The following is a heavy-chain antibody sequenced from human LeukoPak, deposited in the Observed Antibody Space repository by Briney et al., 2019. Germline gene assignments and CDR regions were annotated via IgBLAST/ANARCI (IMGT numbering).Heavy chain of an antibody. Sequence: GGSLRLSCAASGFTVSSNYMSWVRQAPGKGLEWVSLISWDGGSTYYADSVKGRFTISRDNSKNSLYLQMNSLRTEDTALYYCAKGNGYYDSSGYYLFDYWGQGTLVTVSS. V-gene: IGHV3-43*01. J-gene: IGHJ4*02. D-gene: IGHD3-22*01. CDR2: ISWDGGST. CDR3: AKGNGYYDSSGYYLFDY. CDR1: GFTVSSNY.